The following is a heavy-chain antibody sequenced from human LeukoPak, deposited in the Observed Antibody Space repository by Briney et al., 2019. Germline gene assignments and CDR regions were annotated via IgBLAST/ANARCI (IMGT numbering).Heavy chain of an antibody. CDR2: LDSGSKT. V-gene: IGHV3-66*01. CDR1: GFTVSRNH. CDR3: ARDRRCAGACPPGNFQH. Sequence: AGGSLRLSCAASGFTVSRNHMSWVRQAPGKGLEWVSVLDSGSKTSYAESVKGRFTISRDKSKNTLYLQMNSLRSDDTAVYYCARDRRCAGACPPGNFQHWGQGTLVLVSS. J-gene: IGHJ1*01. D-gene: IGHD2-21*02.